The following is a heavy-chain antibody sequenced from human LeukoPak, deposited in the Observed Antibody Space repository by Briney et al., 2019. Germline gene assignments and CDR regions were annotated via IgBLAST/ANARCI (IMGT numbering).Heavy chain of an antibody. CDR3: AGGSQWLVFDY. CDR1: GYSISSGYY. V-gene: IGHV4-38-2*02. J-gene: IGHJ4*02. D-gene: IGHD6-19*01. CDR2: IYHSGST. Sequence: SETLSLTCTVSGYSISSGYYWGWIRQPPGKGLEWIGSIYHSGSTYYNPSLKSRVTISVDTSKNQLSLKLSFVTAADTAVYYCAGGSQWLVFDYWGQGSLVTVSS.